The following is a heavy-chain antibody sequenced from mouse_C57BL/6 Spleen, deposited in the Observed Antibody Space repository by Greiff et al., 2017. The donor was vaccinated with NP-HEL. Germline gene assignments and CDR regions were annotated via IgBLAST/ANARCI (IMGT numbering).Heavy chain of an antibody. CDR1: GFSLTSYG. CDR2: IWRGGST. D-gene: IGHD1-1*01. CDR3: AKTTVGSYWYFDV. J-gene: IGHJ1*03. Sequence: VQLQQSGPGLVQPSQSLSITCTASGFSLTSYGVHWVRQSPGKGLEWLGVIWRGGSTDYNAAFMSRLSITKNNSKSQVFFKMHSLQADDTAIYYCAKTTVGSYWYFDVWGTGTTVTVSS. V-gene: IGHV2-5*01.